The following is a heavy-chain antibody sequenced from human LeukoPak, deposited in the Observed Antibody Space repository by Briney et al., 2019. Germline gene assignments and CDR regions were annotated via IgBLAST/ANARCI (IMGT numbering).Heavy chain of an antibody. CDR3: AKSGPLLWPID. V-gene: IGHV3-23*01. J-gene: IGHJ4*02. CDR2: ISGGGGST. D-gene: IGHD3-16*01. Sequence: GGSLRLSCVGSGFTFRSYAMSWVRQAPGKGLEWVSTISGGGGSTYYGDSVKGRFTISRDNSKNTLYLQMNSLRAEDTAVYYCAKSGPLLWPIDWGQGTLVTVSS. CDR1: GFTFRSYA.